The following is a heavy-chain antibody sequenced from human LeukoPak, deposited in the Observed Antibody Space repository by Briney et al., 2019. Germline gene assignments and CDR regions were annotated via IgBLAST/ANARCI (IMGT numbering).Heavy chain of an antibody. Sequence: GGSLRLSCAASGFTFSSYWMSWVRQAPGKGLEWVANIKQDGSVEYYVVSVKGRLTISRDNAKESLYLQMNSLRAEDTAVYYCARIGYSSSSFDIWGQGTLVTVSS. D-gene: IGHD6-6*01. CDR3: ARIGYSSSSFDI. CDR1: GFTFSSYW. V-gene: IGHV3-7*05. J-gene: IGHJ4*02. CDR2: IKQDGSVE.